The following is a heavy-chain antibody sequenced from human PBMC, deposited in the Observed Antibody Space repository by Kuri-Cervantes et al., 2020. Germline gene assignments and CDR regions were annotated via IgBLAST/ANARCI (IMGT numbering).Heavy chain of an antibody. CDR3: AKDIGAANDY. D-gene: IGHD2-15*01. Sequence: GESLKISCAASGFTFSSYSMNWVRQAPGKGLEWVSSISSSSSYIYYADSVKGRFTISRDNAKNSLYLQMNSLRAEDTAVYYCAKDIGAANDYWGQGTLVTVSS. V-gene: IGHV3-21*01. CDR1: GFTFSSYS. J-gene: IGHJ4*02. CDR2: ISSSSSYI.